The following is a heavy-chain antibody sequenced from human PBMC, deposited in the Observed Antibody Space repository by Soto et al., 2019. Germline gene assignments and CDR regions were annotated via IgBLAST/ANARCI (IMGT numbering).Heavy chain of an antibody. CDR2: IYYSGST. CDR1: GGAISSGAYY. V-gene: IGHV4-31*03. D-gene: IGHD2-15*01. J-gene: IGHJ5*02. CDR3: ARGGSEVDPLHWFDP. Sequence: PSETLSLTCTVSGGAISSGAYYWSWILQHPGKGLEWIGYIYYSGSTYYNPSLKSRVTISVDTSKNQFSLKLSSVTAADTAIYYCARGGSEVDPLHWFDPWGQGTLVTVSS.